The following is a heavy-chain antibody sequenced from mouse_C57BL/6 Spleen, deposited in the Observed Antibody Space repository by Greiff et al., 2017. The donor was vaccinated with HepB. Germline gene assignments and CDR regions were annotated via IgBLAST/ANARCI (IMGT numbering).Heavy chain of an antibody. J-gene: IGHJ4*01. Sequence: VQLQQPGAELVKPGASVKLSCKASGYTFTSYWMQWVKQRPGQGLEWIGEIDPSDSYTNYNQKFKGKATLTVDTSSSTAYMQLSSLTSEDSAVYYCARRGNYPYYYAMDYWGQGTSVTVSS. D-gene: IGHD2-1*01. V-gene: IGHV1-50*01. CDR3: ARRGNYPYYYAMDY. CDR2: IDPSDSYT. CDR1: GYTFTSYW.